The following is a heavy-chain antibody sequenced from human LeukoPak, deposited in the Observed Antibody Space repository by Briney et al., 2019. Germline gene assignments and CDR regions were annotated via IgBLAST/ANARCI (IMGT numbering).Heavy chain of an antibody. CDR3: AKDSGVGMATTFSILDI. CDR2: IRYDGNIK. J-gene: IGHJ3*02. V-gene: IGHV3-30*02. CDR1: GFTFSSYG. D-gene: IGHD5-24*01. Sequence: GGSLRLSCGASGFTFSSYGMLWVRQSPGKGLEWVAFIRYDGNIKFYADSMKGRFTISRDNSKNTLYLQMNSLRAEDTAVYYCAKDSGVGMATTFSILDIWGQGTMVTVSS.